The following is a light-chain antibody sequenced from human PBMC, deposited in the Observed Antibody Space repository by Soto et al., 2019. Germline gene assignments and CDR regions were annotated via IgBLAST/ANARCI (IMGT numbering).Light chain of an antibody. Sequence: AIQMTQSPSSLSASVGDRVTITCRASQGIRNDLGWYQQKPGKAPKILIYAASSLQSGVPSRFRGSRSGTDFTLTISRLQPEDFETYYCLLDFSYFWAFGQGTKVDIK. CDR1: QGIRND. CDR3: LLDFSYFWA. J-gene: IGKJ1*01. V-gene: IGKV1-6*01. CDR2: AAS.